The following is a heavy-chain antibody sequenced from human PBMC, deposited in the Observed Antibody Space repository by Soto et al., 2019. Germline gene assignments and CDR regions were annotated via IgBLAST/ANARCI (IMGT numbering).Heavy chain of an antibody. CDR1: GYTFTSYD. D-gene: IGHD3-3*01. J-gene: IGHJ4*02. V-gene: IGHV1-8*01. Sequence: QVQLVQSGAEVKKPGASVKVSCKASGYTFTSYDINWVRQATGQGLEWMGWMDPSSGDTGFAQRFQDRVSMTRHTSISTAYLELSSLRSEDTAVYYCARPGAIFGVVILWGQGTLVTVSS. CDR2: MDPSSGDT. CDR3: ARPGAIFGVVIL.